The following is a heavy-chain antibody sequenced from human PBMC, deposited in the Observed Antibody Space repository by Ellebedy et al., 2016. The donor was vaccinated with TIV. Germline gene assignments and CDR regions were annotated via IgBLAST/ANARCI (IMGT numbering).Heavy chain of an antibody. CDR3: SRGGGCGGGTCYYPDF. J-gene: IGHJ4*02. CDR2: ISTISSY. D-gene: IGHD2-15*01. CDR1: GFTFNNYA. Sequence: GESLKISCVGSGFTFNNYAMNWVRQAPGKGLEWVSSISTISSYADSVRGRFTISRDNAKNSLYLQMNSLRAEDTAVYYCSRGGGCGGGTCYYPDFWGQGTLVTVSS. V-gene: IGHV3-21*01.